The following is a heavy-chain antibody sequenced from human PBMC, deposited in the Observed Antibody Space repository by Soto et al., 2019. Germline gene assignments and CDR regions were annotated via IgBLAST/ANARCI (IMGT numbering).Heavy chain of an antibody. CDR2: ISGPGGST. CDR3: AKSARGDGYKNAFDV. D-gene: IGHD5-12*01. CDR1: GFTFSDYV. Sequence: RRLSCAASGFTFSDYVMGWVRQAPGKGLEWVSAISGPGGSTYYSDSVKGRFTISRDNSENTVYLQMNSVRAEDTALYHCAKSARGDGYKNAFDVWGQGTMVPV. J-gene: IGHJ3*01. V-gene: IGHV3-23*01.